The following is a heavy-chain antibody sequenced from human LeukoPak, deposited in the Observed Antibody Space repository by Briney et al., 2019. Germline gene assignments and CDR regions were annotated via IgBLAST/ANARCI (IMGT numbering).Heavy chain of an antibody. CDR2: IYTSGST. Sequence: PSETLSLTCTDSGGSISSYYWSWIRQPAGKGLEWIGRIYTSGSTNYNPSLKSRVTMSVDMSKNQFSLKLSSVTAADTAVYYCARQGSYGDYMLVDYWGQGTRVTVSS. V-gene: IGHV4-4*07. CDR3: ARQGSYGDYMLVDY. CDR1: GGSISSYY. J-gene: IGHJ4*02. D-gene: IGHD4-17*01.